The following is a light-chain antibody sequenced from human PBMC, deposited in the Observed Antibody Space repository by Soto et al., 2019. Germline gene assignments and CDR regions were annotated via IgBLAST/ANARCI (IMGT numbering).Light chain of an antibody. CDR2: EVS. CDR3: SSYSISTAYL. J-gene: IGLJ1*01. V-gene: IGLV2-14*01. CDR1: SSDVGGYDY. Sequence: QSALTQPASVSGSPGQSITISCTGTSSDVGGYDYVSWYQLHPGKAPKLMVFEVSNRPSGVSYRFSGSKSGNTASLTISGLQAEDEADYFSSSYSISTAYLFGTGTKVTVL.